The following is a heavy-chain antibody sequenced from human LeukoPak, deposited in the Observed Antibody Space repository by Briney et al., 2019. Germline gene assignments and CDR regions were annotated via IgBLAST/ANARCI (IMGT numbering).Heavy chain of an antibody. J-gene: IGHJ4*02. D-gene: IGHD5-18*01. CDR1: GFTFSDYY. Sequence: GGSLRLSCAASGFTFSDYYMSWIRQAPGKGLEWVSYISSSGSTIYYAEYVKGRFTISRDNAKNSLYLQMNSLRAEDTAVYYCAREDKAMDHSDYWGQGTLVTVSS. V-gene: IGHV3-11*01. CDR2: ISSSGSTI. CDR3: AREDKAMDHSDY.